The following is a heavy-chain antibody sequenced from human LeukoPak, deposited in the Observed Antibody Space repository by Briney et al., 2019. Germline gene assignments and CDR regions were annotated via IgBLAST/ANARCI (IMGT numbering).Heavy chain of an antibody. D-gene: IGHD3-10*01. J-gene: IGHJ4*02. V-gene: IGHV3-21*01. Sequence: GGSLRLSCAASGFTFSSYSMNWVRQAPGKGLEWVSSISSSSSYIYYADSVKGRFTISRDNAKNSLYLQMNSLRAEDTAVYYCARLSAMVRGPEDIYYFEYWGQGTLVTVSS. CDR3: ARLSAMVRGPEDIYYFEY. CDR2: ISSSSSYI. CDR1: GFTFSSYS.